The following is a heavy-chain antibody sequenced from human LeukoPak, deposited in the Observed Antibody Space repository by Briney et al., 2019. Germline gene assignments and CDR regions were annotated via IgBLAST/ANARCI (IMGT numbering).Heavy chain of an antibody. CDR3: ARAGGPHTVDV. D-gene: IGHD2-8*02. CDR2: INHDGSGK. CDR1: GLTFSIYW. Sequence: GGSLRLSCAASGLTFSIYWMSWVRQAPGKGLEWVANINHDGSGKYYVDSVKGRFTISRDNANNTLFLQMNSLRAEDTAVFYCARAGGPHTVDVWGQGTTVTVSS. V-gene: IGHV3-7*01. J-gene: IGHJ6*02.